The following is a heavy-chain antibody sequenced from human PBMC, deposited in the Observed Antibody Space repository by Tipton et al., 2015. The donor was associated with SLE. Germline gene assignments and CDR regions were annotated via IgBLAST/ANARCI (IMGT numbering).Heavy chain of an antibody. V-gene: IGHV3-23*04. D-gene: IGHD1/OR15-1a*01. CDR3: AKFEKTTDFYLDS. Sequence: QLVQSGGGLIQSGGSLRLSCATSGFTFSSYALSWVRRAPGKGLEWVSAISGGGGSTYYADFVKGRFSISIDKSKKTLFLQMNSLRVDDTATYYCAKFEKTTDFYLDSWGQGTLISVSS. CDR2: ISGGGGST. J-gene: IGHJ4*02. CDR1: GFTFSSYA.